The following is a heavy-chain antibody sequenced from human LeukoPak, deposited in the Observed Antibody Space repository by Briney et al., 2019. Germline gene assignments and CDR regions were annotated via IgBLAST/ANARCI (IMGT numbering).Heavy chain of an antibody. Sequence: PSETLSLTCAVYGGSFSGYYWSRIRQPPGKGLEWIGEINHSGSTNYNPSLKSRVTISVDTSKNQFSLKLSSVTAADTAVYYCAGTYCSGGSCYEGYYFDYWGQGTLVTVPS. D-gene: IGHD2-15*01. V-gene: IGHV4-34*01. CDR2: INHSGST. J-gene: IGHJ4*02. CDR3: AGTYCSGGSCYEGYYFDY. CDR1: GGSFSGYY.